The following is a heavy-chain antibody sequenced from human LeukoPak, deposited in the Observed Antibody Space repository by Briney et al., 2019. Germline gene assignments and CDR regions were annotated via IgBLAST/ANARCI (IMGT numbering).Heavy chain of an antibody. Sequence: PGGSLRLSCAASGFTFSGYAMSWVRQAPGKGLEWVSAISGSGGSTYYADSVKGRFTISRDNSKNTLYLQMNSLRAEDTAVYYCAKDTRFMITFGGVIANWGQGTLVTVSS. D-gene: IGHD3-16*02. CDR1: GFTFSGYA. CDR3: AKDTRFMITFGGVIAN. J-gene: IGHJ4*02. CDR2: ISGSGGST. V-gene: IGHV3-23*01.